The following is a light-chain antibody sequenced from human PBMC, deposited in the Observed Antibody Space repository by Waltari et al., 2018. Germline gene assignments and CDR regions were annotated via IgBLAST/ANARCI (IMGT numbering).Light chain of an antibody. V-gene: IGLV2-14*03. J-gene: IGLJ2*01. CDR3: SSYSTSSSLIL. CDR2: DVN. Sequence: QSALSQPASVSGSPGQSTTIPCTGASSYVGGTDYVSWYQQHPGKAPKLIIRDVNNRPSGVSNRFSGSKSGNTASLTISGLQAEDEADYYCSSYSTSSSLILFGEGTKVTVL. CDR1: SSYVGGTDY.